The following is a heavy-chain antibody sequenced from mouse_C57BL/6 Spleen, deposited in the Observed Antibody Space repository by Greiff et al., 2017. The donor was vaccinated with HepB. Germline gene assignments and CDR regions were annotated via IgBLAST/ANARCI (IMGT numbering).Heavy chain of an antibody. J-gene: IGHJ1*03. CDR1: GYSITSGYY. V-gene: IGHV3-6*01. CDR3: ARDEPNFDV. CDR2: ISYDGSN. Sequence: ESGPGLVKPSQSLSLTCSVTGYSITSGYYWNWIRQFPGNKLEWMGYISYDGSNNYNPSLKNRISITRDTSKNQFFLKLNSVTTEDTATYYCARDEPNFDVWGTGTTVTVSS.